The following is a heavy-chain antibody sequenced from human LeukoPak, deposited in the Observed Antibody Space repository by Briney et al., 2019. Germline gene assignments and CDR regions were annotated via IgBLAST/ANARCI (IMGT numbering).Heavy chain of an antibody. CDR2: INHSGGT. CDR3: ASERRYSSGRWDYYFDY. J-gene: IGHJ4*02. Sequence: SETLSLTCAVYGGSFSSYYWGWIRQPPGKGLEWIGEINHSGGTNYNPSLKSRVTISVDTPKNQFSLRLSSVTAADTAVYYCASERRYSSGRWDYYFDYWGQGSLVTVSS. D-gene: IGHD6-19*01. V-gene: IGHV4-34*01. CDR1: GGSFSSYY.